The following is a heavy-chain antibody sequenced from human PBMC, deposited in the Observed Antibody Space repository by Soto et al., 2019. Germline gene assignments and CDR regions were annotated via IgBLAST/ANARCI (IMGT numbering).Heavy chain of an antibody. Sequence: GRSLRLSCASSGSSVSSYSMNWVRQAPGKGREWFSFISSSGDTIHYADSVKGRFTVSRDNAKNSLYLQMNSLRDEDTAVYYCARDHYCSGDTCYLISFDYWGQGTQITVSS. V-gene: IGHV3-48*02. CDR3: ARDHYCSGDTCYLISFDY. D-gene: IGHD2-15*01. CDR2: ISSSGDTI. CDR1: GSSVSSYS. J-gene: IGHJ4*02.